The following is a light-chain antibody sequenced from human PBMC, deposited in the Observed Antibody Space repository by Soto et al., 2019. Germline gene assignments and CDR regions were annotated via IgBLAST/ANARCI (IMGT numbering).Light chain of an antibody. Sequence: EIVLVQSPGTLSLSPGERATLSCRASQSVSNNYLAWYQQKPGQAPRLLIYGASSRATGVPDRFSGSGNGTDFSLTITRMAPDDCAVDYCQQYGVSLLMFSFGQGTKVGVK. CDR2: GAS. CDR3: QQYGVSLLMFS. CDR1: QSVSNNY. J-gene: IGKJ2*01. V-gene: IGKV3-20*01.